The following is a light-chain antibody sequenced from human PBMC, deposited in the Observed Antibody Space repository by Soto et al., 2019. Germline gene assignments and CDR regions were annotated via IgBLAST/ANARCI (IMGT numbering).Light chain of an antibody. CDR2: GAS. Sequence: TQAPATLSVSPLERATLSCRASESTNNYLAWYQQKPGQAPRLLIYGASSRATGIPDRFSGGGSGTDFTLTISRLEPEDVAVYYCQQFSRYPLTFGGGSKVDIK. CDR1: ESTNNY. V-gene: IGKV3-20*01. J-gene: IGKJ4*01. CDR3: QQFSRYPLT.